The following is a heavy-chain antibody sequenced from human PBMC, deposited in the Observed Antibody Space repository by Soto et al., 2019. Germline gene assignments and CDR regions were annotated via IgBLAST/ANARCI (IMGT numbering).Heavy chain of an antibody. CDR2: ISGSGGST. J-gene: IGHJ4*02. CDR1: GFTFSSYA. D-gene: IGHD3-3*01. V-gene: IGHV3-23*01. CDR3: AKVKYYDFWIWDY. Sequence: VGSLRLSCAASGFTFSSYAMSWVRQAPGKGLEWVSAISGSGGSTYYADSVKGRFTISRDNSKNTLYLQMNSLRAEDTAVYYCAKVKYYDFWIWDYWGQGTLVTVSS.